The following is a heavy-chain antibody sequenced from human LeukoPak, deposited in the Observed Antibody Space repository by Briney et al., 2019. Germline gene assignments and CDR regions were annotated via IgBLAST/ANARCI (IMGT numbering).Heavy chain of an antibody. V-gene: IGHV3-21*01. CDR1: GFNFRSYH. CDR2: ITSSGNYL. CDR3: VRDYSNSERGDH. Sequence: GGSLRLSCAASGFNFRSYHMTWVRQAPGKGLDWVSSITSSGNYLYYADSVKGRFTISRDNANKSLYLQMEGLRADDTGIYYCVRDYSNSERGDHWGQGTLVIVSS. J-gene: IGHJ4*02. D-gene: IGHD4-11*01.